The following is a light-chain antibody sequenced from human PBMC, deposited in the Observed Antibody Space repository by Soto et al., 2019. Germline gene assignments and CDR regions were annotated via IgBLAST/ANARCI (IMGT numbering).Light chain of an antibody. V-gene: IGKV3-11*01. CDR2: DAS. J-gene: IGKJ5*01. Sequence: EIVLTQSTVTLSLSPGERATLSCRASQSVSSYLAWYQHKPGQAPRLLIYDASNRATGIPARFSGSGSGTDFTLTIDNLEPEDFAIYYCQQRSSWPPITFGQGTRLEIK. CDR1: QSVSSY. CDR3: QQRSSWPPIT.